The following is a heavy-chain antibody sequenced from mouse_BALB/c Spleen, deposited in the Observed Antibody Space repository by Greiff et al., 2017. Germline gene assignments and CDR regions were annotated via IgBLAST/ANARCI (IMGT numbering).Heavy chain of an antibody. D-gene: IGHD2-4*01. CDR3: ARASTMITFDV. J-gene: IGHJ1*01. V-gene: IGHV5-9-4*01. CDR1: GFTFSSYA. CDR2: ISSGGSYT. Sequence: EVQRVESGGGLVKPGGSLKLSCAASGFTFSSYAMSWVRQSPEKRLEWVAEISSGGSYTYYPDTVTGRFTISRDNAKNTLYLEMSSLRSEDTAMYYCARASTMITFDVWGAGTTVTVSS.